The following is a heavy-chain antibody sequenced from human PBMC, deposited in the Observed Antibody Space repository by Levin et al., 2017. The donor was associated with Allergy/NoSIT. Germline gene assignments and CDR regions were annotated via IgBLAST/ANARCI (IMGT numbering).Heavy chain of an antibody. CDR1: GFTFSSYS. J-gene: IGHJ4*02. CDR3: AREKRAVAGPDDY. V-gene: IGHV3-21*01. Sequence: GGSLRLSCAASGFTFSSYSMNWVRQAPGKGLEWVSSISSSSSYIYYADSVKGRFTISRDNAKNSLYLQMNSLRAEDTAVYYCAREKRAVAGPDDYWGQGTLVTVSS. CDR2: ISSSSSYI. D-gene: IGHD6-19*01.